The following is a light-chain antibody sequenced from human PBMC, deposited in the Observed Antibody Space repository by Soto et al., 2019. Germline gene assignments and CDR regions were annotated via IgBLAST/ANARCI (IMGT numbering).Light chain of an antibody. CDR3: FSYAGSSIWV. V-gene: IGLV2-23*02. Sequence: SVLTQPASVSGTPGQSITISCTGTRSDIGSYNNVAWYQQHPGKAPRVMIFGVTKRPSGISDRFFGSKSGSTASLTISRLQAEDEADYFCFSYAGSSIWVFGGGTKVTVL. J-gene: IGLJ3*02. CDR2: GVT. CDR1: RSDIGSYNN.